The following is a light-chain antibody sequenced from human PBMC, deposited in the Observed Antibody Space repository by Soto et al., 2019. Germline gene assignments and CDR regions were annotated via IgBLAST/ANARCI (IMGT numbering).Light chain of an antibody. V-gene: IGKV3-15*01. J-gene: IGKJ1*01. CDR3: QQYNNWPPWT. Sequence: ILMTQSPATLSVSPGERATLSCRASQSVSNNLAWYQQKPGQAPRLLIYDASTRSTGIPARFSGSWSGTALTLTISGPQSKDFAFYYCQQYNNWPPWTFGQGTKVEIK. CDR2: DAS. CDR1: QSVSNN.